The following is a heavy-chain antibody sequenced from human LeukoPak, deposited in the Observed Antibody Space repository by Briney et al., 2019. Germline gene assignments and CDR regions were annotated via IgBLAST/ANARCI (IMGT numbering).Heavy chain of an antibody. J-gene: IGHJ5*02. CDR2: IYRGDSDT. CDR3: ARHGGSGPWNLKNWFDP. D-gene: IGHD2-15*01. V-gene: IGHV5-51*01. Sequence: GESLKISCKGSGYSFTSYWIGWVRHMPEKALEWMEIIYRGDSDTRYSPSFQGQVTISADKSISTAYLQWSSLKASDTAMYYCARHGGSGPWNLKNWFDPWGQGTLVTVSS. CDR1: GYSFTSYW.